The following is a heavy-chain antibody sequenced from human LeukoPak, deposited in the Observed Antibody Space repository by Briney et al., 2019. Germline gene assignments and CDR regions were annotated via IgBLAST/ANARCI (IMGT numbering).Heavy chain of an antibody. V-gene: IGHV4-38-2*02. CDR2: IYHSGST. Sequence: PSETLSLTCAVSGYSISSGYYWGWIRPPPGKGLEWIGSIYHSGSTYYNPSLQSRVTISVDTSKNQFSLKLSSVTAADTAVYYCARDLEGWGDWGQGTLVTVSS. J-gene: IGHJ4*02. D-gene: IGHD7-27*01. CDR1: GYSISSGYY. CDR3: ARDLEGWGD.